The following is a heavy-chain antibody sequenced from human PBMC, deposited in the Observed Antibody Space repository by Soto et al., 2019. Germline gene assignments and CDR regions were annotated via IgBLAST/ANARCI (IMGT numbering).Heavy chain of an antibody. D-gene: IGHD2-21*02. Sequence: SETLSLTCTVSGGSISSYYWSWIRQPPGKGLEWIGYIYYSGSTNYNPSLKSRVTISVDTSKNQFSLKLSSVTAADTAVYYCARDYGGNSGYYYGMDVWGQGTTVTVS. CDR2: IYYSGST. CDR1: GGSISSYY. CDR3: ARDYGGNSGYYYGMDV. J-gene: IGHJ6*02. V-gene: IGHV4-59*01.